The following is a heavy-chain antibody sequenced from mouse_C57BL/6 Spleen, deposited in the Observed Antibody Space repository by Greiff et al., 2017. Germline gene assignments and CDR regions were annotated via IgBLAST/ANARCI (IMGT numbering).Heavy chain of an antibody. D-gene: IGHD2-2*01. CDR2: IYPGDGDT. Sequence: QVHVKQSGPELVKPGASVKISCKASGYAFSSSWMNWVKQRPGKGLEWIGRIYPGDGDTNYNGKFKGQATLTADKTSSTAYMQLSSLTSEDAAVXFCARWLRPYYFDYWGQGTTLTVSA. J-gene: IGHJ2*01. CDR3: ARWLRPYYFDY. V-gene: IGHV1-82*01. CDR1: GYAFSSSW.